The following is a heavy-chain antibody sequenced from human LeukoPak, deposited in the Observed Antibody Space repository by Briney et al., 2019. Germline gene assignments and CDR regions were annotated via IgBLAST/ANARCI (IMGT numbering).Heavy chain of an antibody. V-gene: IGHV4-38-2*01. D-gene: IGHD3-10*01. CDR3: ARASGSYGSGSYYYYGMDV. CDR2: IFHSGST. J-gene: IGHJ6*04. Sequence: ETLSLTCAVSGYSISSGYYWGWIRQPPGKGLGWIGSIFHSGSTYYNPSLKSRVNMSVDTSKNQISLKLSSVTAADTAVYYCARASGSYGSGSYYYYGMDVWGKGTTVTVSS. CDR1: GYSISSGYY.